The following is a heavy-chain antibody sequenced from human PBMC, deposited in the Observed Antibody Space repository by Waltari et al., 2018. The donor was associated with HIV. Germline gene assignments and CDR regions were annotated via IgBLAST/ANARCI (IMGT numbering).Heavy chain of an antibody. V-gene: IGHV3-49*03. J-gene: IGHJ4*02. CDR2: IRSKAYGGTT. Sequence: EVQLVESGGGLVQPERSLRLSCTGSGYTFRDYAMTWSCQAAGQGLEWVGFIRSKAYGGTTEYAASVKGRFSISRDDSKNIAHLQMNSLKTVDTAVYYCTRDGGRGIVVVPAATFDYWGQGTLVTVSS. CDR3: TRDGGRGIVVVPAATFDY. CDR1: GYTFRDYA. D-gene: IGHD2-2*01.